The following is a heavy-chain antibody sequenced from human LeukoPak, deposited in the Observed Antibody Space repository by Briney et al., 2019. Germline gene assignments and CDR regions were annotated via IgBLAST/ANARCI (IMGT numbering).Heavy chain of an antibody. Sequence: VSVKVSCKASGYTFTGYYMHWVRQAPGQGLEWMGRINPNSGGTNYAQKFQGRVTMTRDTSISTAYMELSRLRSDDTAVYYCARGPRLDSSGWYYGAFDIWGQGTMVTVSS. J-gene: IGHJ3*02. CDR1: GYTFTGYY. V-gene: IGHV1-2*06. CDR2: INPNSGGT. CDR3: ARGPRLDSSGWYYGAFDI. D-gene: IGHD6-19*01.